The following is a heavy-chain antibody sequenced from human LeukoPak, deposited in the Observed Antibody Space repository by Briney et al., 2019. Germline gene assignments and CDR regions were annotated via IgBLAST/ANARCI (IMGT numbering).Heavy chain of an antibody. CDR3: ARGLTPDAFDI. V-gene: IGHV4-61*02. CDR2: IYTSGST. Sequence: PSETLSLTCTVSGGSISSGSYYWSWIRQPAGKGLEWIGRIYTSGSTNYNPSLKSRVTISVDTSKNQFSLKLSSVTAAETAVYYCARGLTPDAFDIWGQGTMVTVSS. CDR1: GGSISSGSYY. J-gene: IGHJ3*02.